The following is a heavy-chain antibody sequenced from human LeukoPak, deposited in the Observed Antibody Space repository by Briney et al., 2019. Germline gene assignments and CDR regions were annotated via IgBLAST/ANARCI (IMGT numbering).Heavy chain of an antibody. D-gene: IGHD6-13*01. CDR2: ISYDGTDK. V-gene: IGHV3-30*19. J-gene: IGHJ5*02. CDR3: AREHIAATGNNWFDP. Sequence: GGSLRLSCAASGFTFSSYAMHWVRQAPGKGLEWVAVISYDGTDKYYGDSVKGRFTISRDNSKSKVYLQMNSLRAEDTALYYCAREHIAATGNNWFDPWGQGTLSPSPQ. CDR1: GFTFSSYA.